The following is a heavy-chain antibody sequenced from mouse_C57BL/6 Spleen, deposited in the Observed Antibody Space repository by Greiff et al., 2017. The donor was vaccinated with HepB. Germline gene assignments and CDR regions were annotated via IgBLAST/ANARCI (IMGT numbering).Heavy chain of an antibody. J-gene: IGHJ3*01. CDR3: ARAYQGFAY. D-gene: IGHD2-10*01. Sequence: VQLQQSGAELVMPGASVKLSCKASGYTFTSYWMHWVKQRPGQGLEWIGEIDPSDSYTNYNQKFKGKSTLTVDKSSSTAYMQLSSLTSEDSAVYYCARAYQGFAYWGQGTLVTVSA. CDR1: GYTFTSYW. V-gene: IGHV1-69*01. CDR2: IDPSDSYT.